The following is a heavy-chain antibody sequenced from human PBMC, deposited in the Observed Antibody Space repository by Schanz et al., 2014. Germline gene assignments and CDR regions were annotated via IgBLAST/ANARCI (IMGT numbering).Heavy chain of an antibody. CDR2: IIPILGME. Sequence: QVQLVQSGAEVKKPGASVKVSCKASGGTFSSYAFSWVRQAPGQGLEWMGKIIPILGMENYAQKFQGRVTITADISTSTAYMDLSSLRSDDTAVHYCARGRGFYDYWGQGTLVTVAS. D-gene: IGHD3-10*01. V-gene: IGHV1-69*04. CDR1: GGTFSSYA. CDR3: ARGRGFYDY. J-gene: IGHJ4*02.